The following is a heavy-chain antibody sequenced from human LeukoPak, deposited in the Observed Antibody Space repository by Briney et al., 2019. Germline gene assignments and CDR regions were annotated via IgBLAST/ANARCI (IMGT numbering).Heavy chain of an antibody. CDR1: GFTFNDYA. Sequence: GGSLRLSCAASGFTFNDYAMYWVRQAPGKGLEWVTLISYDGYDKSYADSVRGRFTISRDNSRNTLYLQMDSLTSEDTAVYYCARDFFPVVDSTWYEIGYWGQGTLVTVSS. V-gene: IGHV3-30-3*01. CDR2: ISYDGYDK. J-gene: IGHJ4*02. D-gene: IGHD2-21*01. CDR3: ARDFFPVVDSTWYEIGY.